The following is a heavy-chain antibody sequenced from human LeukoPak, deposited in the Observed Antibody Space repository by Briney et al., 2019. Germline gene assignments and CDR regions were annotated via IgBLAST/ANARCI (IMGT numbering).Heavy chain of an antibody. CDR2: INHSGRT. V-gene: IGHV4-34*01. CDR1: GGALSGFY. J-gene: IGHJ3*02. Sequence: SETLSLTCAVYGGALSGFYWSWVRQPPGKGVEGVGGINHSGRTNYNPSLKSRVTISVDTSKNQFSLKLSSVTAADTAVYYCARRRPSNVYCSSTSCYPKSAFDIWGQGTMVTVSS. D-gene: IGHD2-2*01. CDR3: ARRRPSNVYCSSTSCYPKSAFDI.